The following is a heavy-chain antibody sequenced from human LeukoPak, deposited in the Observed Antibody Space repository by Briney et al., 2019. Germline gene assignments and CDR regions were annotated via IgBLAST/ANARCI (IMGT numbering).Heavy chain of an antibody. D-gene: IGHD3-22*01. V-gene: IGHV3-72*01. CDR2: IRNKSRKNTT. Sequence: GGSLRLSCAASGFTLSDHYMDWVRQAPGKGLEWIGLIRNKSRKNTTDYAASVEGRFTVSRDDSKNSLYLQMNSLKTEDTAVYFCVRDTEGGYYYPWGQGTMVTVSS. CDR1: GFTLSDHY. J-gene: IGHJ3*01. CDR3: VRDTEGGYYYP.